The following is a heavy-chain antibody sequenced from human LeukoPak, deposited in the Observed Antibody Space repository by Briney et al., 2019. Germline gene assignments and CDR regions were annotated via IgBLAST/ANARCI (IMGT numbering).Heavy chain of an antibody. V-gene: IGHV4-34*01. CDR3: ALGRQDVNMILVVMAGVSYYLDV. CDR1: GGSFSDYY. J-gene: IGHJ6*03. D-gene: IGHD3-22*01. Sequence: SETLSLTCAVYGGSFSDYYWTWIRQTPGKGLEWIGEMSPSGSSNYNPSLKSRVTISVDTSKNQFSLKLRSVTAADTAVYYCALGRQDVNMILVVMAGVSYYLDVWSKGTTVTVS. CDR2: MSPSGSS.